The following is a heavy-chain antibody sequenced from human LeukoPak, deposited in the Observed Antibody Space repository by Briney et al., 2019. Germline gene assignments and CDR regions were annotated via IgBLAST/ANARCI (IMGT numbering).Heavy chain of an antibody. CDR3: ARAPDLYDSSGYLAY. V-gene: IGHV1-69*04. D-gene: IGHD3-22*01. CDR2: IIPIFGIA. J-gene: IGHJ4*02. Sequence: SVKVSCKASGGTFSSYAISWVRQAPEQGLEWMGRIIPIFGIANYAQKFQGRVTITADKSTSTAYMELSSLRSEDTAVYYCARAPDLYDSSGYLAYWGQGTLVTVSS. CDR1: GGTFSSYA.